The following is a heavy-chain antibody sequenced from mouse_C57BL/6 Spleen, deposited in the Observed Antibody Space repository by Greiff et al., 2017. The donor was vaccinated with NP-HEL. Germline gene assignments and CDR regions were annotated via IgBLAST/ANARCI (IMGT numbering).Heavy chain of an antibody. CDR1: GYAFSSSW. D-gene: IGHD1-1*01. V-gene: IGHV1-82*01. Sequence: VKLVESGPELVKPGASVKISCKASGYAFSSSWMNWVKQRPGKGLEWIGRIYPGDGDTNYNGKFKGKATLTADKTSSTAYMQLSSLTSEDSAVYFCARNLRYFYYFDYWGQGTTLTVSS. CDR3: ARNLRYFYYFDY. J-gene: IGHJ2*01. CDR2: IYPGDGDT.